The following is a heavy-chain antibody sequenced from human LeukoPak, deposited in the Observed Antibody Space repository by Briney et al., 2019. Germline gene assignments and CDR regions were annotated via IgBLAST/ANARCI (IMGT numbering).Heavy chain of an antibody. J-gene: IGHJ3*02. V-gene: IGHV1-18*01. CDR3: ARGSEDDAFDI. CDR2: ISSYNGNT. Sequence: ASVKVSCKASGYTFTNYGISWVRQAPGQGLEWMGWISSYNGNTNYAQNLQGRVTMTTDTSTSTAYMELTSLRSDDTAVYYCARGSEDDAFDIWGQGTMVTDSS. CDR1: GYTFTNYG.